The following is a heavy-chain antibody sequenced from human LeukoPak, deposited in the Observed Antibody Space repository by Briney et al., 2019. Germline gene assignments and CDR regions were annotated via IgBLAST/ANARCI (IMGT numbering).Heavy chain of an antibody. CDR1: GGSFTGYY. D-gene: IGHD1-14*01. J-gene: IGHJ4*02. CDR3: ARGPDFSKSGY. Sequence: PSETLSLTRVDYGGSFTGYYWNWIRQPPGKGLEWIGEIHPSGSTNYNPSLQSRVTMSLDTSRNQFSLNLRSVTAADSAVYYCARGPDFSKSGYWGQGTRVTVSS. CDR2: IHPSGST. V-gene: IGHV4-34*01.